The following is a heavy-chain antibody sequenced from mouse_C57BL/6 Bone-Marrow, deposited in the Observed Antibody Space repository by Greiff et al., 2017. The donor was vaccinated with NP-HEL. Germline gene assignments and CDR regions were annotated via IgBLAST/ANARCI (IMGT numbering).Heavy chain of an antibody. CDR2: FSSSDSYT. Sequence: VQLHQPGSSLFKPGASVKLSCKASGYTFTSYWMPWVKQRPGQGVCGLGEFSSSDSYTNYNQKFKGKATLTVDTSSSTAYMQRSSLTAEDSAVYYCARGPYWGQGTSGTVAS. CDR3: ARGPY. J-gene: IGHJ4*01. V-gene: IGHV1-50*01. CDR1: GYTFTSYW.